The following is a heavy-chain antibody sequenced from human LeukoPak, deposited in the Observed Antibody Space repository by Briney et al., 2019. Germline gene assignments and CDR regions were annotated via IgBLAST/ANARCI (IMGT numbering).Heavy chain of an antibody. CDR1: GYTFTSYG. J-gene: IGHJ5*02. CDR3: ARDEDYDFWSGPNWFDP. CDR2: FSAYNGNT. V-gene: IGHV1-18*01. D-gene: IGHD3-3*01. Sequence: GASVKVSCKASGYTFTSYGISWVRQAPGQGLEWMGWFSAYNGNTNYAQKLQGRVTMTTDTSTSTAYMELRSLRSDDTAVYYCARDEDYDFWSGPNWFDPWGQGTLVTVSS.